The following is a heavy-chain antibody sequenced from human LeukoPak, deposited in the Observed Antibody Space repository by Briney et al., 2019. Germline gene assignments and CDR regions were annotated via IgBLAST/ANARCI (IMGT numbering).Heavy chain of an antibody. CDR1: GGSISSSNW. D-gene: IGHD3-10*01. J-gene: IGHJ6*03. CDR2: IYGGGST. Sequence: PSETLSLTCAVSGGSISSSNWWSWVRRPPGKGLEWVSVIYGGGSTSYADSVKDRFTVSIDNFKNTLYLQMNDLRVEDTAVYYCAKDASGSYYNPDYYMDVWGKGTTVTISS. CDR3: AKDASGSYYNPDYYMDV. V-gene: IGHV3-66*01.